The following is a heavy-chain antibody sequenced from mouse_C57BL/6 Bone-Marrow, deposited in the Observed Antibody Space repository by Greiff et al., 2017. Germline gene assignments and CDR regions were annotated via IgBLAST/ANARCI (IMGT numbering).Heavy chain of an antibody. CDR1: GYTFTSYW. Sequence: QVQLQQPGAELVRPGSSVKLSCKASGYTFTSYWMHWVKQRPIQGLEWIGNIDPSDSETHYNQKFKDKATLTVDKSSSTVYMELSRLTSEDSAVYFCARHEGGIWYFDVWGTGTTVTVSS. V-gene: IGHV1-52*01. CDR3: ARHEGGIWYFDV. CDR2: IDPSDSET. J-gene: IGHJ1*03.